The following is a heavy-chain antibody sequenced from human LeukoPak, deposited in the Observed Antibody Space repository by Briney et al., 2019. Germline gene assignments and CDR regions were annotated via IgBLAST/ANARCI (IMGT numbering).Heavy chain of an antibody. CDR3: AKVRVVGDYNWFFDL. CDR2: IVGSGAST. Sequence: GGSLRLSCVASGFTFSSYAMSWVRQAPGKGLEWVSAIVGSGASTYYADSVKGRFTISRDNSKHTLHLQMNSLRAEDTAIYHCAKVRVVGDYNWFFDLWGRGTPVTVSS. V-gene: IGHV3-23*01. CDR1: GFTFSSYA. D-gene: IGHD4-17*01. J-gene: IGHJ2*01.